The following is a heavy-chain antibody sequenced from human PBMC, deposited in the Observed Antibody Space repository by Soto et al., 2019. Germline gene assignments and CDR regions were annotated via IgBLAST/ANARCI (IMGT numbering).Heavy chain of an antibody. CDR1: GFTFSSYP. V-gene: IGHV3-23*01. CDR2: ISGSGGST. Sequence: GGALRLSCAASGFTFSSYPMSWVRQAPGKGLEWVSAISGSGGSTYYADSVKGRFTISRDNSKNTLYLQMNSLRAEDTAVYYCAKNTYGDYAHFDYWGQGTLVTVSS. CDR3: AKNTYGDYAHFDY. D-gene: IGHD4-17*01. J-gene: IGHJ4*02.